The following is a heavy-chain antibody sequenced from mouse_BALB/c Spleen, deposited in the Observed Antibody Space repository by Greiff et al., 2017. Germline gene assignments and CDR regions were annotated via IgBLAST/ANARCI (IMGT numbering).Heavy chain of an antibody. D-gene: IGHD2-3*01. CDR2: IWGDGST. J-gene: IGHJ4*01. V-gene: IGHV2-6-7*01. CDR1: GFSLTGYG. CDR3: ARDGLYDGYYYAMDY. Sequence: QVQLKESGPGLVAPSQSLSITCTVSGFSLTGYGVNWVRQPPGKGLEWLGMIWGDGSTDYNSALKSRLSISKDNSKSQVFLKMNSLQTDDTARYYCARDGLYDGYYYAMDYWGQGTSVTVSS.